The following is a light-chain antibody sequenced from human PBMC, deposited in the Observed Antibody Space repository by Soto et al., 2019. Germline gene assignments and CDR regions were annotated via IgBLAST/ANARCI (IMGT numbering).Light chain of an antibody. J-gene: IGLJ2*01. CDR3: SSYTSSSTDVV. CDR2: DVS. V-gene: IGLV2-14*01. CDR1: SSDVGGYNY. Sequence: SALTQPASVSGSPGQSITISCTGTSSDVGGYNYVSWYQQHPGKAPKLMIYDVSNRPSGVSNRFSGSKSGNTASLTISGLQAEDEADYYCSSYTSSSTDVVFGGGTQLTVL.